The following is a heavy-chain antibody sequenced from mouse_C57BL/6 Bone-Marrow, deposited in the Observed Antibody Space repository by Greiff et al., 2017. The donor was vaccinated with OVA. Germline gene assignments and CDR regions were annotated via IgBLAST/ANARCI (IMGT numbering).Heavy chain of an antibody. CDR3: ERGYDYLCNYAWDD. J-gene: IGHJ4*01. Sequence: VKLQQPGAELVRPGTSVKLSCKASGYTFTSYWMHWVKQRPGQGLEWIGVIDPSDSYTNYNHKFKGQATLTVDTSYSTANMQLSSLTSEVDAVYVCERGYDYLCNYAWDDGDQGTVVSVSS. CDR2: IDPSDSYT. V-gene: IGHV1-59*01. D-gene: IGHD2-4*01. CDR1: GYTFTSYW.